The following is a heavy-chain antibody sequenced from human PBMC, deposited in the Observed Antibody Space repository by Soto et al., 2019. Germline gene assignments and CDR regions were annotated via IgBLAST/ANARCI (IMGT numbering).Heavy chain of an antibody. Sequence: GGSLRLSCAASGFTFSNNYMTWVRQAPGKGLEWVSVMYSGGTATYYADSVKGRFTVSRDNSKNTVSLQLDSLKADDTAVYYRSRGVPVGAIGRFYFDSWGQGTLVTVSS. CDR1: GFTFSNNY. CDR3: SRGVPVGAIGRFYFDS. J-gene: IGHJ4*02. V-gene: IGHV3-53*01. CDR2: MYSGGTAT. D-gene: IGHD1-26*01.